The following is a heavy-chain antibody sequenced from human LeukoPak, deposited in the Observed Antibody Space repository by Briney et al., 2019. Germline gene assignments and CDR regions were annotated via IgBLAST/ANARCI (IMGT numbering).Heavy chain of an antibody. J-gene: IGHJ4*02. CDR3: ARDEARGYSYGDLVY. CDR1: GFTFSSYW. CDR2: IKQDGSEK. Sequence: GGSLRLSCAASGFTFSSYWMSWVRQAPGKGLEWVANIKQDGSEKYYVGSVKGRFTISRDNAKNSLYLQMNSLRAEDTAVYYCARDEARGYSYGDLVYRGQGTLVTVSS. D-gene: IGHD5-18*01. V-gene: IGHV3-7*01.